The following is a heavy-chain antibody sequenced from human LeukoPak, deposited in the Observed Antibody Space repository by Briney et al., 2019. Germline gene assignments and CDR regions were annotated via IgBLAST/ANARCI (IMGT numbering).Heavy chain of an antibody. Sequence: GGSLRLSCAASGFTFSSYAMHWVRQAPGKGLEWVAVIWYDETYKYYADSVKGRFTISRDNSKNTRYLQMNSLRAEDTALYYCAKDPHGSYGPRYFFDSWGQGTLVTVSS. CDR3: AKDPHGSYGPRYFFDS. J-gene: IGHJ4*02. V-gene: IGHV3-33*06. CDR1: GFTFSSYA. CDR2: IWYDETYK. D-gene: IGHD5-18*01.